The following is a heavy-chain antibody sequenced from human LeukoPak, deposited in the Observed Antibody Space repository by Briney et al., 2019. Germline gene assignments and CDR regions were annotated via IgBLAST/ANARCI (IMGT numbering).Heavy chain of an antibody. V-gene: IGHV3-30*09. Sequence: GGSLRLSCAASGFTFRNYVIHWVRQAPGKGLEWVAVTSSDLNVKLYADSVKGRFAISRDNSRSTLYLQMNSLRPEDTVIYYCAREGYYGSGSPPSLYFDYWGQGTLVTVSS. CDR3: AREGYYGSGSPPSLYFDY. J-gene: IGHJ4*02. CDR2: TSSDLNVK. CDR1: GFTFRNYV. D-gene: IGHD3-10*01.